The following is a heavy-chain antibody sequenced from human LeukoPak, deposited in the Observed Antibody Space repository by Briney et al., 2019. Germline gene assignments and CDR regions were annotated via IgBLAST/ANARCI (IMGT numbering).Heavy chain of an antibody. V-gene: IGHV3-30-3*01. Sequence: GGSLRLSCAASGFTFSSYAMHWVRQAPGKGQEWVAVISYDGSNKYYADSVKGRFTISRDNSKNTLYLQMNSLRTEDTAVYYCARDEVGGMDVWGQGTTVTVSS. J-gene: IGHJ6*02. CDR3: ARDEVGGMDV. CDR2: ISYDGSNK. CDR1: GFTFSSYA.